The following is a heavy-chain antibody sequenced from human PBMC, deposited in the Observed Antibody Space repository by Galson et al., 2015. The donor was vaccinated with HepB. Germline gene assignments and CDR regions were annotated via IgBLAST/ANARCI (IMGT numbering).Heavy chain of an antibody. Sequence: SLRLSCAASGFTFSSYWMSWVRQAPGKGLEWVANIKQDGSEKYYVDSVKGRFTISRDNAKNSLYLQMNSLRDEDTAVYYCARERGLIYYGMDVWGQGTTVTVSS. V-gene: IGHV3-7*01. CDR3: ARERGLIYYGMDV. D-gene: IGHD3-22*01. CDR1: GFTFSSYW. J-gene: IGHJ6*02. CDR2: IKQDGSEK.